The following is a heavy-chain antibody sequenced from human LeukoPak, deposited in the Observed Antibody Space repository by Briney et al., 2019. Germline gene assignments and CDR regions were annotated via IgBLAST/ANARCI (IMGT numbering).Heavy chain of an antibody. J-gene: IGHJ4*02. CDR2: INHSGST. D-gene: IGHD4-17*01. Sequence: KPGGSLRLSCAASGFTFSSYAMSWVRQPPGKGLEWIGEINHSGSTNYNPSLKSRVTMSVDTSKNQFSLKVNSMTAADTAVYYCARVDYGDYSKDFDYWGQGTLVTVSS. CDR1: GFTFSSYA. V-gene: IGHV4-34*01. CDR3: ARVDYGDYSKDFDY.